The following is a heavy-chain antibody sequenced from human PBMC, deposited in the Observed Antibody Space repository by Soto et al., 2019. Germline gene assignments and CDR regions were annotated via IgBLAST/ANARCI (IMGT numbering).Heavy chain of an antibody. Sequence: PSETLSLTCTVSGASISSFYWSWIRQPPGKGLEWIGYIYHSVNTNYDPSLKGRVTISLDTSKNQFSLKLSSVTAADTAVYYCARSVFPWGQGTLVTVSS. CDR1: GASISSFY. V-gene: IGHV4-59*12. CDR2: IYHSVNT. CDR3: ARSVFP. J-gene: IGHJ5*02.